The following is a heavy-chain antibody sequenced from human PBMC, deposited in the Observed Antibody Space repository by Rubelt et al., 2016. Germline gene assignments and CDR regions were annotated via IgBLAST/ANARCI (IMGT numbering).Heavy chain of an antibody. Sequence: QVQLQESGPGLVKSSETLSLTCIVSGYSISSSSYYWDWIRQPPGTGLEWIGSLYYSGSTYYRPSLTSRVTISVDTSKNQSSLTRTSVTAADTAEYDCARRSGGYDSYAMDFWGQGTTVTVSS. CDR3: ARRSGGYDSYAMDF. CDR1: GYSISSSSYY. J-gene: IGHJ6*02. CDR2: LYYSGST. D-gene: IGHD6-19*01. V-gene: IGHV4-39*01.